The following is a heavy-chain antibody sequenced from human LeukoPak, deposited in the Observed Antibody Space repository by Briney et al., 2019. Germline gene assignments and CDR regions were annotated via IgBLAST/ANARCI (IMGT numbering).Heavy chain of an antibody. J-gene: IGHJ4*02. V-gene: IGHV3-23*01. Sequence: GGSLRLSCAASGFTLSSYAMTWVRKAPGKGLEWVSGISGSGASTYYADSVKGRFTISRDNSKNTLYLQMNSLRAEDTAVYYCAKANMVRGVTLKFDYWGQGTLVTVSS. D-gene: IGHD3-10*01. CDR2: ISGSGAST. CDR3: AKANMVRGVTLKFDY. CDR1: GFTLSSYA.